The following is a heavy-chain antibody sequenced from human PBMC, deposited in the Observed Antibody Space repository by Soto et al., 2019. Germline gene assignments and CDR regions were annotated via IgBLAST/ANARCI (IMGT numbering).Heavy chain of an antibody. J-gene: IGHJ4*02. CDR2: INANSGDT. Sequence: QVQLVQSGAEVKKPGASVRVSCKASGYTFSGHYMHLIRQAPGQGPEWLGWINANSGDTDRAPKFQDRLTMTTDTSISTAYMELSRLRSDDTAVYYCARGGALDGTSPPFNLWGQGTLVTVSS. V-gene: IGHV1-2*02. CDR1: GYTFSGHY. D-gene: IGHD6-19*01. CDR3: ARGGALDGTSPPFNL.